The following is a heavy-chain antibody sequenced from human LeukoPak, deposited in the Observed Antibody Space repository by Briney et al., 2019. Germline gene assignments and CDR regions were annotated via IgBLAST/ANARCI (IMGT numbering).Heavy chain of an antibody. CDR1: GGSISSYY. Sequence: SETLSLTCTVSGGSISSYYWSWIRQPPGKGLEWIGYIYYSGSTNYNPSLKSRVTISVDRSKNQFSLKLSSVTAADTAVYYCARVRTRGLFDYWGQGTLVTVSS. V-gene: IGHV4-59*12. CDR2: IYYSGST. D-gene: IGHD3-10*01. J-gene: IGHJ4*02. CDR3: ARVRTRGLFDY.